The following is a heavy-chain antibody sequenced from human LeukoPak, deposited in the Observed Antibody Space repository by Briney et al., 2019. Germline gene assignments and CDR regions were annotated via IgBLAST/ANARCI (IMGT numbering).Heavy chain of an antibody. V-gene: IGHV3-23*01. CDR1: GFTFSSFV. CDR3: AKEGVAVTSRGAYFDY. D-gene: IGHD4-17*01. Sequence: AGSLRLSCAASGFTFSSFVVSWVRQAPGKGLERVSSIRGDGERTYYADSVKGRSTISRDNSKKSPYLQMNSLRAEDTAVYYCAKEGVAVTSRGAYFDYWGQGTLVTVSS. J-gene: IGHJ4*02. CDR2: IRGDGERT.